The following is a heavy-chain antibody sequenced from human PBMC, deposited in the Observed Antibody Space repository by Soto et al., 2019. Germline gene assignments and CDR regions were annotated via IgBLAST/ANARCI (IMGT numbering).Heavy chain of an antibody. CDR3: AREPYGDHATGAVYYGMDV. D-gene: IGHD4-17*01. V-gene: IGHV3-33*01. Sequence: QVQLVESGGGVVQPGRSLRLSCAASGFTFSSYGMHWVRQAPGKGLEWVAVIWYDGSNKYYADSVKGRFTISRDNSKNTLYLQMNSLRAEDTAVYYCAREPYGDHATGAVYYGMDVWGQGTTVTVSS. CDR2: IWYDGSNK. CDR1: GFTFSSYG. J-gene: IGHJ6*02.